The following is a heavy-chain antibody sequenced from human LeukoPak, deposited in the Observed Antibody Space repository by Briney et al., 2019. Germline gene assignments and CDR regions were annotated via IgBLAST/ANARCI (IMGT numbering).Heavy chain of an antibody. CDR1: GFTFDDYA. CDR3: AKEFDGVAGLASSFDL. Sequence: GGSLRLSCAASGFTFDDYAMHWVRQAPGKGLEWVSGISWNSGSISYADSVKGRFTISRDNAKNSLYLQMNSLRAEDTALYYCAKEFDGVAGLASSFDLWGRGTLVTVSS. V-gene: IGHV3-9*01. CDR2: ISWNSGSI. J-gene: IGHJ2*01. D-gene: IGHD2-15*01.